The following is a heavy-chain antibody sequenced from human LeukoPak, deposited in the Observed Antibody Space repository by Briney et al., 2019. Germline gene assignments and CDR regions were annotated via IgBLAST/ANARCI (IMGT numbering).Heavy chain of an antibody. D-gene: IGHD2-2*01. CDR2: IYYSGST. CDR1: GGSISSSSYY. Sequence: SETLSLTCTVSGGSISSSSYYWGWIRQPPGKGLEWIGSIYYSGSTYYNPSLKSRVTISVDTSKNQFSLKLSSVTAADTAVYYCARDRRVVPAARGDFDYWGQGTLVTVSS. CDR3: ARDRRVVPAARGDFDY. V-gene: IGHV4-39*07. J-gene: IGHJ4*02.